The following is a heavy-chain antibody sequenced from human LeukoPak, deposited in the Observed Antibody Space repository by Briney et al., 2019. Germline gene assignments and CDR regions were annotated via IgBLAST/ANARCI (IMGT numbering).Heavy chain of an antibody. J-gene: IGHJ4*02. CDR3: ARDYYGSGSDYTPDARIFDY. Sequence: ASVKVSCKASGYTFTSCGISWGRKGPGQGLEWMGWIRAYNGNTNYAQKLQGRVTMTTDTSTSTAYMELSSLTSDDTAVYYCARDYYGSGSDYTPDARIFDYWGQGTLVTVSS. V-gene: IGHV1-18*01. CDR2: IRAYNGNT. D-gene: IGHD3-10*01. CDR1: GYTFTSCG.